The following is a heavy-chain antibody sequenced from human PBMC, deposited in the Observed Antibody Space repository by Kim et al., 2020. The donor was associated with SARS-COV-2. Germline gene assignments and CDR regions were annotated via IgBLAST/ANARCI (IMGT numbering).Heavy chain of an antibody. Sequence: GGSLRLSCAASGFTFSSYGMHWVRQVPGTGLEWVALISYDGSTGKYADSVKGRFTISRDNSKSTLYLQVNSLRAEDTAVYYCARGGGYGTGYYGFDVWG. J-gene: IGHJ6*02. D-gene: IGHD5-12*01. V-gene: IGHV3-30*03. CDR1: GFTFSSYG. CDR2: ISYDGSTG. CDR3: ARGGGYGTGYYGFDV.